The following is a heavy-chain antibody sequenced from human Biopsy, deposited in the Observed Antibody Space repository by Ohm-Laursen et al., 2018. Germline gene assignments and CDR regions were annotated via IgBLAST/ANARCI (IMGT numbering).Heavy chain of an antibody. J-gene: IGHJ5*02. CDR3: ARGEGSSWFDP. V-gene: IGHV1-69*10. CDR1: GDSFTSYA. CDR2: IIPIPNVA. Sequence: ASVKVSCKASGDSFTSYAIGWVRQAPGQGLEWMGGIIPIPNVATYAQKFQGRITITADESTSTAYMELNSLTSDDTAVYFCARGEGSSWFDPWGQGTLVTVSS. D-gene: IGHD1-26*01.